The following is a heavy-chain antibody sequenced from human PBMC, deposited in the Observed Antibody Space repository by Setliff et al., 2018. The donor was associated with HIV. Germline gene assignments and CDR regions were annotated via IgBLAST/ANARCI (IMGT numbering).Heavy chain of an antibody. D-gene: IGHD6-19*01. CDR3: ARLRPSVADRSYFDH. CDR2: LRFDGSNK. Sequence: PGGSLRLSCAAFGFTFSNYGMHWVLQAPGKGLEWVAFLRFDGSNKSYGDSVKGRFTISRDNSKNTLYVQMNSLRAEDTAVYYCARLRPSVADRSYFDHWGQGTLVTVSS. J-gene: IGHJ4*02. CDR1: GFTFSNYG. V-gene: IGHV3-30*02.